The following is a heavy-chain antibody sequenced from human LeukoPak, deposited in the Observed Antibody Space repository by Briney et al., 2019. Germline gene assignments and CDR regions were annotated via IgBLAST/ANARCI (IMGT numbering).Heavy chain of an antibody. D-gene: IGHD2-15*01. CDR2: INWNGGST. CDR3: ARDDTRGGSSY. V-gene: IGHV3-20*01. CDR1: GFTFDDYG. J-gene: IGHJ4*02. Sequence: GGSLRLSCAASGFTFDDYGMSWVRQAPGKGLEWVSGINWNGGSTGYTDSVKGRFTISRDNAKNSLYLQMNSLRAEDTALYHCARDDTRGGSSYWGQGTLVTVSS.